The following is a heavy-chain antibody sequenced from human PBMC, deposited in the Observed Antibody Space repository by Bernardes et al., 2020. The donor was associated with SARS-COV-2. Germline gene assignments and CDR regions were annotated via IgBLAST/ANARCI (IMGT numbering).Heavy chain of an antibody. Sequence: ASVQVSCKASGYTFTGYYMHWVRQAPGQGLEWMGWINPNSGGTYYAQKFQGRVTMNRDTSISTAYMALSRLRSDDTAVYYCSRVDYGGNSPRFDYWGQGTLVTSSS. CDR1: GYTFTGYY. D-gene: IGHD4-17*01. CDR3: SRVDYGGNSPRFDY. CDR2: INPNSGGT. V-gene: IGHV1-2*02. J-gene: IGHJ4*02.